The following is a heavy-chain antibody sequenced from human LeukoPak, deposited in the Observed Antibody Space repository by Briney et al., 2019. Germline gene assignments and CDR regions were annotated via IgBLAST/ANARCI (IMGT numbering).Heavy chain of an antibody. CDR3: ESWNDVADAFDI. Sequence: GSLILSCAASGFTFSSYAMSWVRQAPGKGLEWVSAISGSGGSTYYADSVKGRFTISRDNSKNTPYLQMNSLRAEDTAVYYCESWNDVADAFDIWGRGTMVTVSS. CDR2: ISGSGGST. V-gene: IGHV3-23*01. J-gene: IGHJ3*02. D-gene: IGHD1-1*01. CDR1: GFTFSSYA.